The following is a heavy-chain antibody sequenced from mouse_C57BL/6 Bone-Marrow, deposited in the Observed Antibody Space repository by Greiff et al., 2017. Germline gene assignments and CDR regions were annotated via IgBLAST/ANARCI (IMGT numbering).Heavy chain of an antibody. D-gene: IGHD2-4*01. CDR2: FYPGSGSI. V-gene: IGHV1-62-2*01. J-gene: IGHJ2*01. CDR1: GYIFTEYT. Sequence: LVESGAELVKPGASVKLSCKASGYIFTEYTIHWVKQRSGQGLEWIGWFYPGSGSIKYNERFKDKATLTADKSSNTVYMELSRLTSEDSEVYCCARHERYYDYEGYFEYWGQGTTLTVSS. CDR3: ARHERYYDYEGYFEY.